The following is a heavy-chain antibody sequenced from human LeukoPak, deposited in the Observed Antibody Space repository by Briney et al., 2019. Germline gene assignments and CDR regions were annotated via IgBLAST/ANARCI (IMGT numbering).Heavy chain of an antibody. J-gene: IGHJ4*02. CDR3: ARVSSQQLK. CDR1: GFTFSDYY. CDR2: ISSSGSTI. Sequence: GGSLRLSCAASGFTFSDYYMSWIRQAPGKGLEWISYISSSGSTIFQADSMKGRFTISRDNAKNSLYLQMNNLIVEDTAVYYCARVSSQQLKWGQGTLVTVSS. V-gene: IGHV3-11*01. D-gene: IGHD6-13*01.